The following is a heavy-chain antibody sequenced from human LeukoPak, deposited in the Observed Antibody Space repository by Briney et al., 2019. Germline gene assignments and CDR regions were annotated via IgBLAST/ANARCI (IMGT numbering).Heavy chain of an antibody. CDR1: GYTFTSYG. V-gene: IGHV1-18*01. J-gene: IGHJ4*02. D-gene: IGHD3-3*01. CDR2: ISAYNGNT. Sequence: ASVKVSCKPSGYTFTSYGISWVRQAPGQGLEWMGWISAYNGNTNYAQKLQGRVTMTTDTSTSTAYTELRSLRSDDTAVYYCARDAVRFGAGTHFDYWGQGTLVTVSS. CDR3: ARDAVRFGAGTHFDY.